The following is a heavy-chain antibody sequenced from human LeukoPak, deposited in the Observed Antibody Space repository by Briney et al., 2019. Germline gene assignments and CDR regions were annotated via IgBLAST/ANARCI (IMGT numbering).Heavy chain of an antibody. D-gene: IGHD3-10*01. Sequence: GGSLRLSCAASGFSFSSYWMSWVRQAPGKGLEWVANVKPDGSEIYHLNSVRGRFTISRDNAKNSLYLQMNSLRAEDTAVYYCARVGPGIIPPFNYYFDYWGQGTLVTVSS. CDR3: ARVGPGIIPPFNYYFDY. V-gene: IGHV3-7*01. CDR2: VKPDGSEI. J-gene: IGHJ4*02. CDR1: GFSFSSYW.